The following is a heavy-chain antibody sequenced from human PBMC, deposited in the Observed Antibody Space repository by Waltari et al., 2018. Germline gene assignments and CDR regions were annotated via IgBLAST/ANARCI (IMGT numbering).Heavy chain of an antibody. D-gene: IGHD4-4*01. Sequence: VQLVQSGAEVKKPGSSVTVSCEAPGCTFSRYAISWVRQAPGQGLEWMGGITLIYDTANYAQKFQGRVTITADESTNTAYMELSSLRSEDTAVYYCARADYSNYPYFDYWGQGTLVTVSS. J-gene: IGHJ4*02. CDR2: ITLIYDTA. CDR1: GCTFSRYA. CDR3: ARADYSNYPYFDY. V-gene: IGHV1-69*01.